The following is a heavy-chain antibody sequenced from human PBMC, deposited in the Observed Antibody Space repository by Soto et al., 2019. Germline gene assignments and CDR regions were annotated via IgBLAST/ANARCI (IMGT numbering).Heavy chain of an antibody. J-gene: IGHJ3*02. CDR2: IGLGNDNT. CDR1: GFIFSIYA. CDR3: AKDRIDNNSVWDPFDI. D-gene: IGHD4-4*01. Sequence: GGSLRLSCAASGFIFSIYAMRWVRQATGKGLECVSGIGLGNDNTYYADSVEGRFIISRDNSKYTVSLKMTGLRVEDTAIYYCAKDRIDNNSVWDPFDIWGQGTTVTVSS. V-gene: IGHV3-23*01.